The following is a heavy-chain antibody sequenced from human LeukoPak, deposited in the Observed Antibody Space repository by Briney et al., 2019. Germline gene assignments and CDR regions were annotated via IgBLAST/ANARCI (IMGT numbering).Heavy chain of an antibody. D-gene: IGHD5-18*01. CDR2: IKQDGSEK. J-gene: IGHJ6*02. CDR1: GFTFSSYW. Sequence: GGSLRLSCAASGFTFSSYWMSWVRQAPGKRLEGVANIKQDGSEKYYVDSVKGRFTISRDNAKNSLYLQMNSLRAEDTAVYYCARSSVDTAMVTIVHYYYYGMDVWGQGTTVTVSS. V-gene: IGHV3-7*01. CDR3: ARSSVDTAMVTIVHYYYYGMDV.